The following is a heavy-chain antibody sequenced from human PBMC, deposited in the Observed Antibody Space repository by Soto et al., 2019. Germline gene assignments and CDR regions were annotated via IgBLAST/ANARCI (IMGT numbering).Heavy chain of an antibody. CDR2: IYYSGST. D-gene: IGHD6-13*01. CDR3: ARVKGEPVAAAFDY. J-gene: IGHJ4*02. CDR1: GVSISSGGYY. V-gene: IGHV4-31*03. Sequence: SETLSLTCPVSGVSISSGGYYLSWLRQHPGKGLEWIGYIYYSGSTYYNPSLKSRVTISVDTSKNQFSLKLSSVTAADTAVYYCARVKGEPVAAAFDYWGQGTLVTIS.